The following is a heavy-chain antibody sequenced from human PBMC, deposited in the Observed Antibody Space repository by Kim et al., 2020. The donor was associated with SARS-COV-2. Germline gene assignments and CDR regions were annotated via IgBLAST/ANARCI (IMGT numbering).Heavy chain of an antibody. V-gene: IGHV3-13*01. CDR2: IDTNGDT. J-gene: IGHJ4*02. D-gene: IGHD3-10*01. Sequence: GGSLRLSCAASGFTFSSYDMHWVRQAPGKGLECVSNIDTNGDTYYPGSVKGRFTISRENAKNSLYLQMNNLRAGDTALYYCVASGASRNYWGQGTLVTVSS. CDR3: VASGASRNY. CDR1: GFTFSSYD.